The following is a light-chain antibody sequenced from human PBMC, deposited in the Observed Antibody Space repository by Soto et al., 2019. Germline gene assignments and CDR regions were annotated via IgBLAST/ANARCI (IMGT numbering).Light chain of an antibody. CDR2: SSS. CDR1: QSVSSTY. J-gene: IGKJ1*01. V-gene: IGKV3-20*01. Sequence: ELVLTQSPGTLSLSPGDRATLSCRASQSVSSTYLAWYQKRPGQAPRLLIYSSSSRASGIPDRFSGSGSGTDFTLPISRLKPEDFAVYYCQQYRTSPPTWTFGQGTKVEIK. CDR3: QQYRTSPPTWT.